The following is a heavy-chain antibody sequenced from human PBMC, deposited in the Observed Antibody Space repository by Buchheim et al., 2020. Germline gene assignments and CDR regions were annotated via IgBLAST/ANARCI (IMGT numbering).Heavy chain of an antibody. J-gene: IGHJ6*02. CDR2: MNAGNGKT. CDR3: ARRDMVLLPATMARPGGMDV. Sequence: QVHLVQSGAEVRKPGASVKVSCKASGYTFTSYAMHWVRQAPGQRLEWMGWMNAGNGKTKYSQKFQGRVTITRDTSASTAYMELSSLRSEDTAVYYCARRDMVLLPATMARPGGMDVWGQGTT. V-gene: IGHV1-3*01. D-gene: IGHD2-2*01. CDR1: GYTFTSYA.